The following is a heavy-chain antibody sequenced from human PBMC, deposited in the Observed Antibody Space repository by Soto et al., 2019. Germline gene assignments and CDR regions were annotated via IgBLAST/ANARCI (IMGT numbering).Heavy chain of an antibody. CDR2: ISGSGGST. D-gene: IGHD6-19*01. Sequence: PGGSLRLSCAASGLPFSSYAMSWVRQAPGKGLEWVSAISGSGGSTFYADSVKGRFTISRDNSKNTLFLQMNSLRVEDTAVYYCAGRIAVAGTLAYWGQGTLVTVSS. V-gene: IGHV3-23*01. CDR3: AGRIAVAGTLAY. J-gene: IGHJ4*02. CDR1: GLPFSSYA.